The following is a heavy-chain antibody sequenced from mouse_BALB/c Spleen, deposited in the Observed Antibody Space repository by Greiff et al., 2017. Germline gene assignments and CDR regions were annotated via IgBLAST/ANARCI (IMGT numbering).Heavy chain of an antibody. J-gene: IGHJ4*01. V-gene: IGHV1S137*01. CDR3: ASLRSPEIYYAMDY. CDR2: ISTYYGDA. Sequence: QVQLQQSGAELVRPGVSVKISCKGSGYTFTDYAMHWVKQSHAKSLEWIGVISTYYGDASYNQKFKGKATMTVDKSSSTAYMELARLTSEDSAIYYCASLRSPEIYYAMDYWGQGTSVTVSS. CDR1: GYTFTDYA.